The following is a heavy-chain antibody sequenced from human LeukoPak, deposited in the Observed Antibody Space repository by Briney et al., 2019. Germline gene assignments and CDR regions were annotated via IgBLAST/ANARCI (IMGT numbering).Heavy chain of an antibody. CDR1: GFTFSSYS. D-gene: IGHD1-14*01. CDR2: ISSSSSNI. Sequence: GGSLRLSCAASGFTFSSYSMNWVRQAPGKGLEWVSSISSSSSNIYYADSVKGRFTISRDNAKNSLYLQMNSLRAEDTAVYYCARDPGRPSPEYYFDYWGQGTLVTVSS. CDR3: ARDPGRPSPEYYFDY. V-gene: IGHV3-21*01. J-gene: IGHJ4*02.